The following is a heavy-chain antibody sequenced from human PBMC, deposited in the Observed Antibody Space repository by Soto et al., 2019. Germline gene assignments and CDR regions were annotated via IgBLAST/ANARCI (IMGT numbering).Heavy chain of an antibody. D-gene: IGHD6-6*01. J-gene: IGHJ4*02. CDR3: ARTPGGSSSFVDY. CDR1: GYTFTSYA. Sequence: QVQLVQSGAEEKKPGASVKVSCKASGYTFTSYAMHWVRQAPGQRLEWMGWINAGNGNTKYSQKFQGRVTITRDTXASTAYMELSSLRSDDTAVYYCARTPGGSSSFVDYWGQGTLVTVSS. CDR2: INAGNGNT. V-gene: IGHV1-3*05.